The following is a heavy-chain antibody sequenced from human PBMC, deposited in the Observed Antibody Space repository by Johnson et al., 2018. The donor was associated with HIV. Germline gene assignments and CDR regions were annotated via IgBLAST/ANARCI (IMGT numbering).Heavy chain of an antibody. D-gene: IGHD3-10*01. J-gene: IGHJ3*02. V-gene: IGHV3-20*04. CDR1: GFTFSDYY. CDR2: INWNGGST. Sequence: VQLVESGGGVVQPGRSLRLSCAASGFTFSDYYMSWIRQAPGKGLEWVSGINWNGGSTGYADSVKGRLSISRDNAKKSLYLQMHSLRAEDTALYYCARDRGAAARYDAFDIWGQGTMVTVSS. CDR3: ARDRGAAARYDAFDI.